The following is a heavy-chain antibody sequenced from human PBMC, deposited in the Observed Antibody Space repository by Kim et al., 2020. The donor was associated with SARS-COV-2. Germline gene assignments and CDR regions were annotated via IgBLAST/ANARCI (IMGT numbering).Heavy chain of an antibody. J-gene: IGHJ5*02. Sequence: GGSLRLSCAASGFTFSSYAMHWVRQAPGKGLEWVAVISYDGSNKYYADSVKGRFTISRDNSKNTLYLQMNSLRAEDTAVYYCARDKALYSSSWYNWFDPWGQGTLVTVSS. D-gene: IGHD6-13*01. CDR2: ISYDGSNK. CDR3: ARDKALYSSSWYNWFDP. V-gene: IGHV3-30*04. CDR1: GFTFSSYA.